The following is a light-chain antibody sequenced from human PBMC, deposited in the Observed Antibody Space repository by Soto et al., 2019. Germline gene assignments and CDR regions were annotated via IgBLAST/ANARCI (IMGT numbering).Light chain of an antibody. CDR3: TSYTSSPPFYV. CDR2: DVS. CDR1: RTDVADGYDY. V-gene: IGLV2-14*03. J-gene: IGLJ1*01. Sequence: QSALTQPASVSGSPGQSIAISCTGVRTDVADGYDYVSWYQQHPGQAPQLIIYDVSNRPSGVSDRFSGSKSGNTASLTISGLQAEDEAKYYCTSYTSSPPFYVFGTGTKVTVL.